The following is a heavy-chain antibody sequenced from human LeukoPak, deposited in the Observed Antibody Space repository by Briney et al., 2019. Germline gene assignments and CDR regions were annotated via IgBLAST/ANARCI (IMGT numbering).Heavy chain of an antibody. D-gene: IGHD3-10*01. CDR3: AKDRPLGSFFYM. Sequence: GGSLRLSCAASGFTFDDYAMHWVRQAPGKGLEWVSGISWNSGSIGYADSVKGRFTISRDNAKNSLYLQMNSLRAEDTALYYWAKDRPLGSFFYMGGKG. CDR1: GFTFDDYA. CDR2: ISWNSGSI. J-gene: IGHJ6*03. V-gene: IGHV3-9*01.